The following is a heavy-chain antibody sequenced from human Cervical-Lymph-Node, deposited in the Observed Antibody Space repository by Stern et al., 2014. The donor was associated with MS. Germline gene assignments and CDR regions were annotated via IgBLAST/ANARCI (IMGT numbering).Heavy chain of an antibody. J-gene: IGHJ5*02. CDR1: GGSISSGGHY. CDR2: IYYSGGT. CDR3: ASRWSGTYYGQNWFDP. D-gene: IGHD1-26*01. V-gene: IGHV4-31*03. Sequence: QVQLQESGPGLVKPSQTLSLTCTVSGGSISSGGHYWSWIRPHPGKGLEGIGNIYYSGGTFYNPSLKSRVSISLDTSKNQFSLKLSSVTAADTAVYYCASRWSGTYYGQNWFDPWGQGTLVTVSS.